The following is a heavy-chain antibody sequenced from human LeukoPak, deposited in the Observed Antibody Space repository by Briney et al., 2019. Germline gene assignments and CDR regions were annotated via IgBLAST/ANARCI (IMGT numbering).Heavy chain of an antibody. CDR3: ARASYQRWLQLGGD. J-gene: IGHJ4*02. V-gene: IGHV3-74*01. CDR1: GFTFSSYW. D-gene: IGHD5-24*01. Sequence: GGSLRLSGAASGFTFSSYWMHWVRQAPGKGLVWVSRINSDGSSTSYADSVKGRFTISRDNAKNTLYLQMKSLRDEDTAVYYCARASYQRWLQLGGDWGQGTLVTVSS. CDR2: INSDGSST.